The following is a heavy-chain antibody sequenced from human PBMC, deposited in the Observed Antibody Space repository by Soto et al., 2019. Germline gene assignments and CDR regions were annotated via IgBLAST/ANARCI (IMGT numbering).Heavy chain of an antibody. Sequence: TSETLSLTCTVSGGSISSSSYYWGWICQPPGKGLEWIGSIYYRGNTYYNPSLWGRVSISMDTSTRQVSPRLSSVTAADTAVYYCVRQGIGRLHGLVDVWGQGTTVTVSS. J-gene: IGHJ6*02. D-gene: IGHD5-12*01. CDR1: GGSISSSSYY. V-gene: IGHV4-39*01. CDR2: IYYRGNT. CDR3: VRQGIGRLHGLVDV.